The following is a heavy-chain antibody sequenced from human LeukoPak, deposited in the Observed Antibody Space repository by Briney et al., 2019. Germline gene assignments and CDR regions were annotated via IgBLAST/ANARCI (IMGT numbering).Heavy chain of an antibody. J-gene: IGHJ4*02. CDR2: IYYSGST. CDR3: ASLHLDYGDYEMDY. D-gene: IGHD4-17*01. CDR1: GGSISSYY. Sequence: PSETLSLTCTVSGGSISSYYWSWIRQPPGKGLEWIGYIYYSGSTNYNPSLKSRVTISVDTPKNQFSLKLSSVTAADTAVYYCASLHLDYGDYEMDYWGQGTLVTVSS. V-gene: IGHV4-59*08.